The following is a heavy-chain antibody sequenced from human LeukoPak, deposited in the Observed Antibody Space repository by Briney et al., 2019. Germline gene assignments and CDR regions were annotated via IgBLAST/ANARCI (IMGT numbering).Heavy chain of an antibody. J-gene: IGHJ4*02. V-gene: IGHV1-69*05. CDR3: ARGTRDGYNTPFDY. Sequence: SVKVSCKASGGTLISYAISWVRQAPGQGLEWMGGIIPIFGTANYEQKFQGRVTITTDESTSTAYMKLSSLRSEDTAVYYCARGTRDGYNTPFDYWGQGTLVTVSS. D-gene: IGHD5-24*01. CDR2: IIPIFGTA. CDR1: GGTLISYA.